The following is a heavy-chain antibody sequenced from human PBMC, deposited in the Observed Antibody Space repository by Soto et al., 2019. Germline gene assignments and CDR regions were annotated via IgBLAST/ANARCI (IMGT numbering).Heavy chain of an antibody. CDR1: GFTFSSNS. V-gene: IGHV3-21*04. Sequence: GGSLRLSCAASGFTFSSNSMNCVRQAPGEGLEWVSSISSSSSYKYYADSVKGRFTISRDNAKNSLYLQMNSLRAEDTAVYYCERQRSGYYSYFDYWGQGTLVTVSS. D-gene: IGHD3-22*01. J-gene: IGHJ4*02. CDR3: ERQRSGYYSYFDY. CDR2: ISSSSSYK.